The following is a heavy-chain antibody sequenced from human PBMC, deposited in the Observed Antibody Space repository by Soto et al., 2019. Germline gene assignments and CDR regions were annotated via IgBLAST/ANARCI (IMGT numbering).Heavy chain of an antibody. CDR1: GGTFSSYA. CDR3: ARVATVTTYRDYYGMDV. CDR2: IIPIFGTA. V-gene: IGHV1-69*13. Sequence: SVKVSCKASGGTFSSYAISWVRQAPGQGLEWMGGIIPIFGTANYAQKFQGRVTITADESTSTAYMELSSLRSEDTAVYYCARVATVTTYRDYYGMDVWGQGTTVTVSS. D-gene: IGHD4-17*01. J-gene: IGHJ6*02.